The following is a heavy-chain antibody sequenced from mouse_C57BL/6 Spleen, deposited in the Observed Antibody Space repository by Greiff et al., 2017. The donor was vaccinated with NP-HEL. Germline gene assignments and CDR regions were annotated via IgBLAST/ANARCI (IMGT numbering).Heavy chain of an antibody. CDR2: IRSKSNNYAT. Sequence: EVQVVESGGGLVQPKGSLKLSCAASGFSFNTYAMNWVRQAPGKGLEWVARIRSKSNNYATYYADSVKDRFTISRDDSESMLYLQMNNLKTEDTAMYYCVRLSVVATPYYAMDYWGQGTSVTVSS. CDR3: VRLSVVATPYYAMDY. V-gene: IGHV10-1*01. CDR1: GFSFNTYA. J-gene: IGHJ4*01. D-gene: IGHD1-1*01.